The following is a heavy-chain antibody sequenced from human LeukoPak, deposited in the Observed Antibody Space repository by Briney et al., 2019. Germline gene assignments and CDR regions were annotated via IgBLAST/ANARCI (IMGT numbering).Heavy chain of an antibody. D-gene: IGHD1-26*01. V-gene: IGHV4-38-2*02. CDR3: ARVRSGSYSATDY. CDR2: IYYTGST. Sequence: SETLSLTCTVSGYSISSGYYWGWIRQPPGKGLEWIGSIYYTGSTYYTPPLKSRVTTSVDTSKNQFSLNLNSVTAADTAVYYCARVRSGSYSATDYWGQGTLVTVSS. CDR1: GYSISSGYY. J-gene: IGHJ4*02.